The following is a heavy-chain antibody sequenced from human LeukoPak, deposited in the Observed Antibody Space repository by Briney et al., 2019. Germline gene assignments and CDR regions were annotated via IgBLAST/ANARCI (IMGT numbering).Heavy chain of an antibody. CDR3: AKVTYGSGTYGAFDY. CDR2: IRGTGTST. CDR1: GVTFSSYG. V-gene: IGHV3-23*01. D-gene: IGHD3-10*01. Sequence: GGSLRLSCAASGVTFSSYGMSWVRQAPGKGLGWVSAIRGTGTSTYYADSVKGRFTISRDNSKNTLYLQMNSLRAEDTAVYYCAKVTYGSGTYGAFDYWGQGTLVTVSS. J-gene: IGHJ4*02.